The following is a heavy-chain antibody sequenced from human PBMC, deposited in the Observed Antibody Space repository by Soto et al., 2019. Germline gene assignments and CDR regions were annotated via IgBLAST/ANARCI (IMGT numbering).Heavy chain of an antibody. CDR2: ISAYNGNT. Sequence: GASVKVSCKASGYTFTSYGISWVRQAPGQGLEWMGWISAYNGNTNYAQKLQGRVTMTTDTSTSTAYMELRSLRSDDTAVYYCARGATGTTIFHYYYYYMDVWSKGTTVTVSS. CDR3: ARGATGTTIFHYYYYYMDV. CDR1: GYTFTSYG. D-gene: IGHD1-7*01. J-gene: IGHJ6*03. V-gene: IGHV1-18*01.